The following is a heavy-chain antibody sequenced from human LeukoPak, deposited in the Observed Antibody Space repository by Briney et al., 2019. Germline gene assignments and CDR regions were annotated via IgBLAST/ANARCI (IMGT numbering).Heavy chain of an antibody. V-gene: IGHV3-48*01. CDR3: AKVAFRSSSYISGIEY. CDR1: GFTFSSYS. Sequence: GGSLRLSCAASGFTFSSYSMNWVRQAPGKGLEWVSYISSSSSTIYYADSVKGRFTISRDNAKNSLYLQMNSLRAEDTAVYYCAKVAFRSSSYISGIEYWGQGTLVTVSS. D-gene: IGHD6-6*01. CDR2: ISSSSSTI. J-gene: IGHJ4*02.